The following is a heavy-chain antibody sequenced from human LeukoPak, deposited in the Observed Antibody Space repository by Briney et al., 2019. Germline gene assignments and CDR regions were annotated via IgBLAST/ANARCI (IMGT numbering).Heavy chain of an antibody. D-gene: IGHD3-16*01. J-gene: IGHJ6*03. CDR2: IYYSGNT. Sequence: SETLSLTCAVYGGSFSGYYWSWIRQPPGKGLEWIGYIYYSGNTNYNPSLKSRVTISVDTSKNQFSLKLSSVTAADMAVYYCARAGNYDWGYYYYMDVWGKGTTVTVSS. V-gene: IGHV4-59*01. CDR1: GGSFSGYY. CDR3: ARAGNYDWGYYYYMDV.